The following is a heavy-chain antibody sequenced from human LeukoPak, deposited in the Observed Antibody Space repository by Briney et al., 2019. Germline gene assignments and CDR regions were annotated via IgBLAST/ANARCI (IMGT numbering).Heavy chain of an antibody. J-gene: IGHJ4*02. Sequence: GGSPRLSCVTSGFTFSGDWMSWVRQAPGKGLEWMAVMSYDGNNKYYADSVKGRFTISRDNTKKTMYLQMNSLRAEDTAVYYCARDGDAAIRGVNFDYWGQGTLVTVSS. D-gene: IGHD3-10*01. CDR2: MSYDGNNK. CDR3: ARDGDAAIRGVNFDY. CDR1: GFTFSGDW. V-gene: IGHV3-30-3*01.